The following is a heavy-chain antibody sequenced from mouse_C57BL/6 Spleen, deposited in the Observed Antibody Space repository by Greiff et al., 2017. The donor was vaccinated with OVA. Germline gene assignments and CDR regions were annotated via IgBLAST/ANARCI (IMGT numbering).Heavy chain of an antibody. CDR3: ARAVVARYYFDY. CDR1: GYSITSGYY. J-gene: IGHJ2*01. Sequence: EVQLQESGPGLVKPSQSLSLTCSVTGYSITSGYYWNWIRQFPGNKLEWMGYISYDGSNNYNPSLKNRISITRDTSKNQFFLKLNSVTTEDTATYCCARAVVARYYFDYWGQGTTLTVSS. V-gene: IGHV3-6*01. D-gene: IGHD1-1*01. CDR2: ISYDGSN.